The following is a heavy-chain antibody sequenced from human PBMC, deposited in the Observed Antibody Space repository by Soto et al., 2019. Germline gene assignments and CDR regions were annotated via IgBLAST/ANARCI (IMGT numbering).Heavy chain of an antibody. V-gene: IGHV3-48*02. CDR1: GFTFSSYS. Sequence: GGSLRLSCAASGFTFSSYSMNWVRQAPGKGLEWVSYISSSSSTIYYADSVKGRFTISRDNAKNSLYLQMNSLRDEDTAVYYCARAPSRAIFTAILNYYYYGMDVWGQGTTVTVSS. CDR3: ARAPSRAIFTAILNYYYYGMDV. D-gene: IGHD3-3*01. J-gene: IGHJ6*02. CDR2: ISSSSSTI.